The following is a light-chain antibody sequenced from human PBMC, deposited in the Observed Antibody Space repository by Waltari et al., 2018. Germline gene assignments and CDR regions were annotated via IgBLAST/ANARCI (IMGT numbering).Light chain of an antibody. CDR1: SSNIGSNP. CDR2: KSL. V-gene: IGLV1-44*01. J-gene: IGLJ1*01. Sequence: QSILTQPPSASGPPGPRVTFSCSGNSSNIGSNPVNWYQHLPGTAPNLLIYKSLQRQSGVPDRVPGAKSGTSASLASSGLQSEDEADYYCAVWDDSLNGHIFGTGTKVTVL. CDR3: AVWDDSLNGHI.